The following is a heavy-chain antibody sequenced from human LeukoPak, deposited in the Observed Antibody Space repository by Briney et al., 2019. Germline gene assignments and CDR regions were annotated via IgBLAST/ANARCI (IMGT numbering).Heavy chain of an antibody. Sequence: GGSLRLSCAASGFTFSDYYFSWIRQAPGKGLEWISYISSSGTTIYYADSVKGRFTISRDSAKNSVYLQMNSLRAEDTAVYYCARVAWGHDCWGQGTLVTVSS. CDR2: ISSSGTTI. D-gene: IGHD1-26*01. J-gene: IGHJ4*02. V-gene: IGHV3-11*01. CDR1: GFTFSDYY. CDR3: ARVAWGHDC.